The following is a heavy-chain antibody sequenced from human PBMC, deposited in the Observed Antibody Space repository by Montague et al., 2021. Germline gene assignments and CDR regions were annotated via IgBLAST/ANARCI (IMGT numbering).Heavy chain of an antibody. CDR3: TKDQDDYGDYVDWVDT. Sequence: SLRLSCAAFGFPFSSYAMSWVRQAPGKGLKWVSSITSGGSTYYADSVTGRFTISRDNSKNTLYLQMNSLRAEDTAVYYCTKDQDDYGDYVDWVDTWGQGTLVTVSS. CDR2: ITSGGST. CDR1: GFPFSSYA. D-gene: IGHD4-17*01. V-gene: IGHV3-23*01. J-gene: IGHJ5*02.